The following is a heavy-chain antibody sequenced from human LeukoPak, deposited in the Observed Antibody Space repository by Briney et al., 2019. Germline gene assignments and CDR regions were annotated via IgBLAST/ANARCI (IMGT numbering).Heavy chain of an antibody. Sequence: MASETLSLTCAVYGGSFSGYYWGWIRQPPGKGLEWIGEINHSGSTNYNPSLKSRVTISVDTSKNQFSLKLSSVTAADTAVYYCARGRIAAAGFDYWGQGTLVTVSS. CDR2: INHSGST. D-gene: IGHD6-13*01. V-gene: IGHV4-34*01. J-gene: IGHJ4*02. CDR1: GGSFSGYY. CDR3: ARGRIAAAGFDY.